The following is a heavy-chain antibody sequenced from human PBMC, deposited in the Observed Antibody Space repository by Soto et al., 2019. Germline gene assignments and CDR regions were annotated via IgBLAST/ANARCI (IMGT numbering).Heavy chain of an antibody. CDR3: TTSPLGYCTNGVCYGYYYYGMDV. CDR2: IKSKTDGGTT. J-gene: IGHJ6*02. V-gene: IGHV3-15*01. D-gene: IGHD2-8*01. Sequence: GGSLRLSCAASGFTFSNAWMSWVRQAPGKGLEWVGRIKSKTDGGTTDYAAPVKGRFTISRDDSKNTLYLQMNSLKTEDTAVYYCTTSPLGYCTNGVCYGYYYYGMDVWGQGTTVTVSS. CDR1: GFTFSNAW.